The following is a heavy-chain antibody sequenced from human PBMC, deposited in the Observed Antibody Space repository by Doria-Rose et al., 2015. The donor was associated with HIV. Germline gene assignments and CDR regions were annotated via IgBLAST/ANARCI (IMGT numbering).Heavy chain of an antibody. CDR3: ARIKSSRWYHKYYFDF. V-gene: IGHV2-26*01. D-gene: IGHD6-13*01. J-gene: IGHJ4*02. CDR2: IFSDDER. CDR1: GVSLSSPGMG. Sequence: QITLKESGPVLVKPTETLTLTCTVSGVSLSSPGMGVSWIRQPPGKALEWLAHIFSDDERSYNTSLKSRLTISRRTSKSQVVLTMTDMDPVDTDTYYCARIKSSRWYHKYYFDFWGQGTLVIVSA.